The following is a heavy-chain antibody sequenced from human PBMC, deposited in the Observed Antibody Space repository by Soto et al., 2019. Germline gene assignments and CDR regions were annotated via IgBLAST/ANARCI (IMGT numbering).Heavy chain of an antibody. D-gene: IGHD3-9*01. Sequence: GGSLRLSCAASGFTFSSYAMSWVRQAPGKGLEWVSAISGSGGSTYYADSVKGRFTISRDNSKNTLYLQMNSLRAEDTAVYYCAKSPANLRYFDWLLDFDYWGQGTLVTVSS. J-gene: IGHJ4*02. CDR3: AKSPANLRYFDWLLDFDY. V-gene: IGHV3-23*01. CDR2: ISGSGGST. CDR1: GFTFSSYA.